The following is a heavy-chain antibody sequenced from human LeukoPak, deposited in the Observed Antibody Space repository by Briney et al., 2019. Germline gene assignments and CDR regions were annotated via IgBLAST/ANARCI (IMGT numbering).Heavy chain of an antibody. D-gene: IGHD2-15*01. Sequence: GESLKISCKASGYSFTGFWIGWVRQMPGKGLEWLGTIYPGDFDTRYSPSFQGQVTISADKSISTVYLQWSSLKASDTAMYYCARQEYCSGGSCYTWFDPWGQGTLVTVSS. CDR2: IYPGDFDT. CDR1: GYSFTGFW. CDR3: ARQEYCSGGSCYTWFDP. J-gene: IGHJ5*02. V-gene: IGHV5-51*01.